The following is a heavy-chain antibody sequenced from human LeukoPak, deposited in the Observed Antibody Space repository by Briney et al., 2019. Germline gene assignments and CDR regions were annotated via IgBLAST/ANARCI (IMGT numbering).Heavy chain of an antibody. V-gene: IGHV3-7*01. D-gene: IGHD3-9*01. J-gene: IGHJ4*02. CDR3: ARDRSSYDDVLTGQPDY. CDR2: IKQDGSEE. Sequence: GGSLRLSCAASGFTFSSYWMSWVRQAPGKGLEWVANIKQDGSEEHYVDSVKGRFTISRDNAKNSLYLHINGVRAEDTALYYCARDRSSYDDVLTGQPDYWGQGTLVSVSS. CDR1: GFTFSSYW.